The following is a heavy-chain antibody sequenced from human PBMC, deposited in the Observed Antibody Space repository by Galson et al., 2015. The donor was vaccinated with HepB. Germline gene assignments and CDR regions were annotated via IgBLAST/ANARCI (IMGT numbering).Heavy chain of an antibody. D-gene: IGHD6-19*01. V-gene: IGHV6-1*01. J-gene: IGHJ5*02. CDR1: GDSVSSNSAA. CDR2: TYYRSKWYN. CDR3: AREALRQWLVSWFDP. Sequence: CAISGDSVSSNSAAWNWIRQTPSRGLEWLGRTYYRSKWYNGYAVSVKSRITINPDTSKNQFSLQLNSVTPEDTAVYYCAREALRQWLVSWFDPWGQGTLVTVSS.